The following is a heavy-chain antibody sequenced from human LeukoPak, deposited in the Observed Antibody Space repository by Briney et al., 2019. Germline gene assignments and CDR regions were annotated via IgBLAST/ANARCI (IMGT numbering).Heavy chain of an antibody. CDR2: IYYSGSA. Sequence: SETLSLTCTVSGGSISSSSYYWGWIRQPPGKGLEWIGSIYYSGSAYYNPSLKSRVTISVDTSKNQFSLKLSSVTAADTAVYYCARPITIFGVVDYYFDYWGQGTLVTVSS. CDR1: GGSISSSSYY. D-gene: IGHD3-3*01. V-gene: IGHV4-39*01. CDR3: ARPITIFGVVDYYFDY. J-gene: IGHJ4*02.